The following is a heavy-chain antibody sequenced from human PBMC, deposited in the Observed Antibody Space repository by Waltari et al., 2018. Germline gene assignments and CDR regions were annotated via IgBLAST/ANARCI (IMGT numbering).Heavy chain of an antibody. CDR1: GGSLSDYY. CDR3: ARHLMGGRGAFDV. J-gene: IGHJ3*01. Sequence: QVQLHQWGAGLLKPSETLSLTCAVYGGSLSDYYWSWIRQPPGKGLEWIVDINPSVSANYSPSLKSRVIISVDTSKNHFSLKLSSVTAADTAVYYCARHLMGGRGAFDVWGQGTMVTVSS. V-gene: IGHV4-34*01. D-gene: IGHD3-16*01. CDR2: INPSVSA.